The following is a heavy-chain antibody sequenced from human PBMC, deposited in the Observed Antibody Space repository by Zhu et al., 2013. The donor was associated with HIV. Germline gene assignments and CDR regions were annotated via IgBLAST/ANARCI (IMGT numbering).Heavy chain of an antibody. V-gene: IGHV1-2*02. J-gene: IGHJ4*02. CDR3: ARGVGPGTPPFDY. CDR1: GYTFTGYY. CDR2: INPNSGGT. Sequence: QVQLVQSGAEVKKPGASVKVSCKASGYTFTGYYMHWVRQAPGQGLEWMGWINPNSGGTNYAQKFQGRVTMTRDTSTNTVFMELTNLGFDDAAIYYCARGVGPGTPPFDYWGQGTLVTVS. D-gene: IGHD3-10*01.